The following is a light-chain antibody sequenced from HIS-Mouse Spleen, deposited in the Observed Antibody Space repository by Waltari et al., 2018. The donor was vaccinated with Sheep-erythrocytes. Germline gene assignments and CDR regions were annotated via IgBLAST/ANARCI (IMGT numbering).Light chain of an antibody. J-gene: IGLJ2*01. CDR3: NSRDSSGNHLGVV. CDR1: SLQSYY. CDR2: GKN. V-gene: IGLV3-19*01. Sequence: SSELTQDPAVSVALGQTVRIPCQGDSLQSYYANWFQQKPGQAPVLIIYGKNNRPSGIPDRFSGSSSGNTASLTITGAQAEDEADFYCNSRDSSGNHLGVVFGGGTKLTVL.